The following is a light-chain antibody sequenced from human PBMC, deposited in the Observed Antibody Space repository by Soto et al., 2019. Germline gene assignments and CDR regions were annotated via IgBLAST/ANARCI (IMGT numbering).Light chain of an antibody. CDR2: DAS. CDR1: QSVDST. J-gene: IGKJ2*01. CDR3: QQYHKWPPYT. Sequence: EIVMTQSPATLSVSPGETAALSCRASQSVDSTLAWYQQKPGQATRLLIYDASTRATGIPARFSGSGSGTEFTLTISRLQSEDFAGYFCQQYHKWPPYTFGQGTQLEIK. V-gene: IGKV3-15*01.